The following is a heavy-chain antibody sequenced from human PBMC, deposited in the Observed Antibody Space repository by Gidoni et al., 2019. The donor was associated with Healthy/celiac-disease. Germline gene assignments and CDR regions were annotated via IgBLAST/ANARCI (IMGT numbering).Heavy chain of an antibody. CDR3: ARSLRFLEWLLYSEGEYYYYGMDV. D-gene: IGHD3-3*01. J-gene: IGHJ6*02. CDR1: GYTFTGYY. V-gene: IGHV1-2*02. Sequence: QVQLVQSGAEVKKPGASVTVSCMPSGYTFTGYYMHWVRLSPGQGLEWMGWINPNSGGTNYAQKLQGRVTMNRDTSISTAYMELSRLRSDDTAVYYCARSLRFLEWLLYSEGEYYYYGMDVWGQGTTVTVSS. CDR2: INPNSGGT.